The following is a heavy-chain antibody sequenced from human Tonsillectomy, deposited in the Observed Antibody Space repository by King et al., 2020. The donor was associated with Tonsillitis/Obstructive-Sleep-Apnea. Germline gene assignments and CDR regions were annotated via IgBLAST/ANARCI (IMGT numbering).Heavy chain of an antibody. D-gene: IGHD2-2*01. V-gene: IGHV4-59*02. CDR1: RGSVSTYY. CDR2: VSNSGSA. Sequence: VQLQESGPGLVKPSETLSLTCTVSRGSVSTYYWSWIRQPPGKGLEWIGYVSNSGSANYNTSLKCRVILSIDTSKNQFSLRLRSVTAAYTAVYYCAKSRVPAAHYLDYWGQGTLVTVSS. CDR3: AKSRVPAAHYLDY. J-gene: IGHJ4*02.